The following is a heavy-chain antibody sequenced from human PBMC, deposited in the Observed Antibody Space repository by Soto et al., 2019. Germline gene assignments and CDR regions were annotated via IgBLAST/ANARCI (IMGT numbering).Heavy chain of an antibody. CDR1: GGSISSYY. D-gene: IGHD2-21*02. J-gene: IGHJ3*02. CDR2: IYYSGST. V-gene: IGHV4-59*01. CDR3: AATTVVTPEEDFDI. Sequence: SETLSLTCTVSGGSISSYYWSWIRQPPGKGLEWIGYIYYSGSTNYNPSLKSRVTISLDTSKNQFSLKLGSVTAADTAVYYWAATTVVTPEEDFDIWGQGTMVTVSS.